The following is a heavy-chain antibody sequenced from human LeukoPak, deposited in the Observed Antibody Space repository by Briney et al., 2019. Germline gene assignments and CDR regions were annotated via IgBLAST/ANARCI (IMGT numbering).Heavy chain of an antibody. V-gene: IGHV3-49*04. CDR3: TRVLVATIGGNYYYYGMDV. D-gene: IGHD5-12*01. J-gene: IGHJ6*02. CDR1: GFTFGDSA. CDR2: IRSEPYGGTT. Sequence: GGSLRLSCAASGFTFGDSAMTWVRHAPGKGLQWVGFIRSEPYGGTTEYAASVKGRFTISRDDSKSIAYLQMNSPKTEDTAVYYCTRVLVATIGGNYYYYGMDVWGQGTTVTVSS.